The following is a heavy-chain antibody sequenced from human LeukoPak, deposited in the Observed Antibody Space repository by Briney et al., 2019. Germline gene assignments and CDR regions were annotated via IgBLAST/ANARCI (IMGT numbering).Heavy chain of an antibody. CDR1: GGSISSSDSY. D-gene: IGHD3-10*01. CDR2: IYYSGTT. J-gene: IGHJ3*02. CDR3: ARDVTPRGATGPAFDI. Sequence: SETLSLTCTVSGGSISSSDSYWGWIRQPPGKGLEWIGNIYYSGTTYYNPSLKSRVTISIDTSKNHFSLKLSSVTAADTAVYYCARDVTPRGATGPAFDIWGQGTMVTVSS. V-gene: IGHV4-39*02.